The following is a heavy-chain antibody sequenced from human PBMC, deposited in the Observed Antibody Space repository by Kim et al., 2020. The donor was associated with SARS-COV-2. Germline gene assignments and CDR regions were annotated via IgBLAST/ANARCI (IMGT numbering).Heavy chain of an antibody. J-gene: IGHJ4*02. CDR2: RTV. CDR3: ARLAQLAFAY. V-gene: IGHV3-48*03. Sequence: RTVYYADSVTGRFTIPRDNAKNSLYLQMNTLRVENTAICYCARLAQLAFAYWGQGALVTVSS. D-gene: IGHD1-1*01.